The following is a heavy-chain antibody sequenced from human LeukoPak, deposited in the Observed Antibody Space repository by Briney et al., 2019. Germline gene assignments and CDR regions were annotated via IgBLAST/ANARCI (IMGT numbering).Heavy chain of an antibody. D-gene: IGHD1-26*01. V-gene: IGHV3-23*01. CDR2: ITGDGGNT. CDR3: AKDRTVGASYWYFDL. Sequence: GGSLRLSCAASGFTFNTYAMSWVRQAPGKGLEWVSTITGDGGNTYYADSVKGRFTISRDSSKNTLFLHMNTLRAEDTAIYYCAKDRTVGASYWYFDLWGRGTLVTVSS. CDR1: GFTFNTYA. J-gene: IGHJ2*01.